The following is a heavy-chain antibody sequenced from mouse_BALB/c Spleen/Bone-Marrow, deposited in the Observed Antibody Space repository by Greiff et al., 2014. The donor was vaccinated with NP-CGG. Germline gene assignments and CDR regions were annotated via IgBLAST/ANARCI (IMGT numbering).Heavy chain of an antibody. CDR3: ARDDYYAMDY. CDR1: GFTFTDYY. CDR2: IRNKANGYTT. V-gene: IGHV7-3*02. J-gene: IGHJ4*01. Sequence: EVQLVESGGGLVQPGGSLRLSCATSGFTFTDYYMSWVRQPPGKALEWLGFIRNKANGYTTEYSASVKGRFTISRDNSQSILYLQMNTLRAEDSATYYCARDDYYAMDYWGQGTLVTVSS.